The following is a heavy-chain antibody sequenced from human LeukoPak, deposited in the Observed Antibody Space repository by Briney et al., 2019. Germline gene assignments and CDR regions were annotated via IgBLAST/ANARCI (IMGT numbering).Heavy chain of an antibody. V-gene: IGHV3-49*04. CDR2: IRTKTHGGTT. D-gene: IGHD6-13*01. CDR3: TRHEAGHNWFDP. J-gene: IGHJ5*02. Sequence: GGSLRLSCAASGFTFSNAWMSWVRQAPGEGLEWIGFIRTKTHGGTTEYAASVKGRFTISRDDSISIAYLQMNSLKSEDTAVYYCTRHEAGHNWFDPWGQGTLVTVSS. CDR1: GFTFSNAW.